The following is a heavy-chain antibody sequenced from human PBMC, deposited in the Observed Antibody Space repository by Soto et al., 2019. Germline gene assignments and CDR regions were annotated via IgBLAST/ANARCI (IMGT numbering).Heavy chain of an antibody. J-gene: IGHJ6*03. CDR1: GFTFRDYW. D-gene: IGHD1-1*01. Sequence: EVQLVESGGGLVQPGGSLRLSCAASGFTFRDYWMSWVRQAPGKGLEWVAHIRHDGSEQYYVDSVEGRFTISRDNAKNSLFLQVNSLRVEDTAVYYCARAPGNSHIYYWYSYMDVWGEGTTVTVSS. CDR2: IRHDGSEQ. V-gene: IGHV3-7*01. CDR3: ARAPGNSHIYYWYSYMDV.